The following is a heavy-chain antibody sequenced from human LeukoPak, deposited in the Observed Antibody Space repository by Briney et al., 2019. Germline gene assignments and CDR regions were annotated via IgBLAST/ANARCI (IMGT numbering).Heavy chain of an antibody. CDR2: ISGSGGST. CDR3: AKGSPNNYYDSSGYYIGYFDY. J-gene: IGHJ4*02. V-gene: IGHV3-23*01. D-gene: IGHD3-22*01. Sequence: GGSLRLSCAASGFTFSSYAMSWVRQAPGKGLEWVSAISGSGGSTYYADSVKGRFTISRDNSKNTLYLQMNSLRAEDTAVYYCAKGSPNNYYDSSGYYIGYFDYWGQGTLVTVSS. CDR1: GFTFSSYA.